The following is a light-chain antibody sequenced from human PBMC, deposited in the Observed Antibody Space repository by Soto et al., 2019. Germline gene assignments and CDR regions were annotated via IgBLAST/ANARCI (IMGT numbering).Light chain of an antibody. CDR3: QQLNSYPLT. Sequence: IQLTQCASSLSASVGDGVTITCRASQGISSFLAWYQQKSGKAPKLLIHDASTLQSGVPSRFSGSGSGTDFTLTISSLQPEDFATYYCQQLNSYPLTFGGGTKVDI. CDR2: DAS. J-gene: IGKJ4*01. CDR1: QGISSF. V-gene: IGKV1-9*01.